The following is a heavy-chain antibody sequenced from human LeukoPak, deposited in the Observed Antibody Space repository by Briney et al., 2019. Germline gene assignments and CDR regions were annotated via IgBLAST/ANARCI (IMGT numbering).Heavy chain of an antibody. Sequence: GGSLRLSCAASGFTFSSYSMNWVRQAPGKGLEWVSSISSSSSYIYYADSVKGRFTTSRDNAKNSLYLQMNSLRAEDTAVYYCAREGDSYYFDYWGQGTLVTVSS. CDR3: AREGDSYYFDY. V-gene: IGHV3-21*01. CDR2: ISSSSSYI. J-gene: IGHJ4*02. D-gene: IGHD2-21*01. CDR1: GFTFSSYS.